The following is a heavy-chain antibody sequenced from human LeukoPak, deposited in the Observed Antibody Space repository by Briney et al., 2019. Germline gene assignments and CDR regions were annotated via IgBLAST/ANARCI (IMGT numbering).Heavy chain of an antibody. CDR2: IYPGDSDT. CDR1: GSIFTSYW. V-gene: IGHV5-51*01. D-gene: IGHD1-14*01. CDR3: ARQATTQDY. J-gene: IGHJ4*02. Sequence: NPGESLKISRQGSGSIFTSYWIGWVRQLPGKGLEWMGIIYPGDSDTRYSPSFQGQVTISADKSISTAYLQWSSLKASDTAMYYCARQATTQDYWGQGTLVTVSS.